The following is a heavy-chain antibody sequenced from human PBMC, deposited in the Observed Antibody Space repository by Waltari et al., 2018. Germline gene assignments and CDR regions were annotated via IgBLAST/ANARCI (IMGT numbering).Heavy chain of an antibody. CDR1: GRSVRSKYH. CDR3: GIIAVGDEVGYFHH. D-gene: IGHD4-17*01. J-gene: IGHJ1*01. V-gene: IGHV4-39*01. Sequence: QLQESGPGLETAAERLSLNYSVSGRSVRSKYHWGWIRQTAGKGLECMGNMQYRGSTFYTPSLKSRAIISLDTSKNLFSLRMSSVGAADTAVYCCGIIAVGDEVGYFHHWGQGTLVTVSS. CDR2: MQYRGST.